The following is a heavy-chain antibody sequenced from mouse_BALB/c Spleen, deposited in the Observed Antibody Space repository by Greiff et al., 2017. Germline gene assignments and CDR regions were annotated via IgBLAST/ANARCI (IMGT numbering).Heavy chain of an antibody. J-gene: IGHJ4*01. Sequence: VQLQESGPGLVAPSQSLSITCTVSGFSLTSYGVHWVRQPPGKGLEWLGVIWAGGSTNYNSALMSRLSISKDNSKSQVFLKMNSLQTDDTAMYYCARGITTVVGGMDYWGQGTSVTVSS. V-gene: IGHV2-9*02. D-gene: IGHD1-1*01. CDR3: ARGITTVVGGMDY. CDR2: IWAGGST. CDR1: GFSLTSYG.